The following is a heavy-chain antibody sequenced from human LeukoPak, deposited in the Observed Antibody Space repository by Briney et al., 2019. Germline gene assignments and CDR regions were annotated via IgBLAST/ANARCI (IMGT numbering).Heavy chain of an antibody. Sequence: PGGSLRLSCAASGFTFSSYAMHWVRQAPGKGLEWVAVISYDGSNKYYADSVKGRFTISRDNSKHTLYLQMNSLRAEDTAVYYCAREGSSWAAYYFDYWGQGTLVTVSS. CDR3: AREGSSWAAYYFDY. CDR2: ISYDGSNK. J-gene: IGHJ4*02. V-gene: IGHV3-30-3*01. CDR1: GFTFSSYA. D-gene: IGHD6-13*01.